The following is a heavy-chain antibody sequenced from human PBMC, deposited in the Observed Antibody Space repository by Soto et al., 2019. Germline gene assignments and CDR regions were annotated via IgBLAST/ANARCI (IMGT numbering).Heavy chain of an antibody. Sequence: PVGSLRLSCSSSLFTFSSYAMSLVLHSPFKWLELVSAISGSGGSTYYADSVKGRFTISRDNSKNTLYLQMNSLRAEDTAVYYCAKTRPRYGGNVDYFEYWGQGTLVTVSS. CDR1: LFTFSSYA. CDR3: AKTRPRYGGNVDYFEY. D-gene: IGHD2-15*01. V-gene: IGHV3-23*01. J-gene: IGHJ4*02. CDR2: ISGSGGST.